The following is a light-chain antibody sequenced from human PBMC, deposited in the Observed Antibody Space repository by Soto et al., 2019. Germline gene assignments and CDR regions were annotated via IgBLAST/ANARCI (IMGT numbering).Light chain of an antibody. CDR1: SSNIGSNT. CDR2: SNN. Sequence: QSVLTQPPSASGTLGQRVTISCSGSSSNIGSNTVNWYQQLPGTAPKLLIYSNNKRPSWVPDRFSGSKSGTSASLAISGLQSEDDADYYCAAWDDSLNGYVFGTGTQLTVL. J-gene: IGLJ1*01. CDR3: AAWDDSLNGYV. V-gene: IGLV1-44*01.